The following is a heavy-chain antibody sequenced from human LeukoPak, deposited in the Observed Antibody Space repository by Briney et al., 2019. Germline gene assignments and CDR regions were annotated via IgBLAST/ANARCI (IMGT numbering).Heavy chain of an antibody. CDR1: GFTFEDYG. V-gene: IGHV3-20*04. CDR3: ARGYGDYLY. CDR2: INWDGGST. Sequence: PGGSLRLSCGASGFTFEDYGMAWVRQAPGKGLEWVSAINWDGGSTGYADSVKGRFTISKDNAKKYLYLQMNSLRAEETAFYYCARGYGDYLYWGQGTLVTVSS. D-gene: IGHD4-17*01. J-gene: IGHJ4*02.